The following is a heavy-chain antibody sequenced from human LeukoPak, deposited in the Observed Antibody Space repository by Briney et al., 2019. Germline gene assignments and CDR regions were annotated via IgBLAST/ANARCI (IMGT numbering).Heavy chain of an antibody. J-gene: IGHJ6*02. CDR3: ARESVDYGSGSYYYYYGMDV. D-gene: IGHD3-10*01. CDR1: GFTVSSNY. V-gene: IGHV3-53*01. Sequence: GGSLRLSCAASGFTVSSNYMSWVRQAPGKGLEWVSVIYSGGSTYYADSVKGRFTISRDNSKDTLYLQMNSLRAEDTAVYYCARESVDYGSGSYYYYYGMDVWGQGTTVTVSS. CDR2: IYSGGST.